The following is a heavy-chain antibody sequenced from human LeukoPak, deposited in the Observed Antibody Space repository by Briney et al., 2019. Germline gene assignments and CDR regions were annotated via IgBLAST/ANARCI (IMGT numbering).Heavy chain of an antibody. D-gene: IGHD6-13*01. CDR1: GFTFSSYA. Sequence: GGSLRLSCAASGFTFSSYAMSWVRQAPGKGLEWVSTITGSGGTTYYADSVKGRFTISRDNSKNTLYLQMNSLRAEDTALSYCARESPVAATGRSWFDSWGQGTLVTVSS. CDR2: ITGSGGTT. CDR3: ARESPVAATGRSWFDS. V-gene: IGHV3-23*01. J-gene: IGHJ5*01.